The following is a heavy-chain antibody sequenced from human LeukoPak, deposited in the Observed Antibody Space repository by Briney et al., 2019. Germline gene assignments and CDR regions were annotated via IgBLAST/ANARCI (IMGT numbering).Heavy chain of an antibody. D-gene: IGHD3-10*01. V-gene: IGHV4-38-2*02. CDR3: ARDGYYYGGSFEY. CDR2: ISHSGSS. Sequence: SETLSLTCAVSGYSISSGYFWAWIQQPPGKGLEWIGSISHSGSSYSKPSLKSRVIISVDTSNNQFSLKLTSVTAADTATYYCARDGYYYGGSFEYWGQGIRVAVSS. J-gene: IGHJ4*02. CDR1: GYSISSGYF.